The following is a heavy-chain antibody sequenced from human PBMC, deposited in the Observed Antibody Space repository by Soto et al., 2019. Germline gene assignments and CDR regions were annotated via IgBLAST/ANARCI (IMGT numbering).Heavy chain of an antibody. CDR3: ARAGAWGSNYDDAAFDA. CDR2: INVGTGYT. CDR1: GYTFTSDA. D-gene: IGHD3-22*01. Sequence: VHLVQSGAEVKKPGASVKVSCRASGYTFTSDAMHWVRQAPGQGLEWLGWINVGTGYTTFSQKFQGRVSITRVTYASTAYMELSSLRSEETAIYYCARAGAWGSNYDDAAFDAWGKGTKVTVSS. V-gene: IGHV1-3*01. J-gene: IGHJ3*01.